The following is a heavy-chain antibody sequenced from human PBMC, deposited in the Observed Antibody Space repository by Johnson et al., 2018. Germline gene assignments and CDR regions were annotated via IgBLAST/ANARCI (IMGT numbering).Heavy chain of an antibody. D-gene: IGHD3-3*01. CDR3: ATSKRYEFWMCYQSYYYYYMDI. CDR2: ITGSSSNI. V-gene: IGHV3-48*01. CDR1: GFTFSNCT. Sequence: VQLVQSGGGLVQPGGSLRLSCAASGFTFSNCTMNWVRQAPGKGLECVSDITGSSSNIFNADSVKGRFSISRDNAKNSLCLQMNSLRAEDTAVYHCATSKRYEFWMCYQSYYYYYMDIWGKGTTVTVSS. J-gene: IGHJ6*03.